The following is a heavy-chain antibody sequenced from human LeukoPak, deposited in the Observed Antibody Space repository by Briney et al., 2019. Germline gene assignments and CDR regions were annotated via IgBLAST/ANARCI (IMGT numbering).Heavy chain of an antibody. Sequence: PGGSLRLSCTASGSTFSTYPMTWVSQAPGQGLEWVSAISGNSVTIYYADSVKGRFTISRDNSKNTLYLQMYSLRAEDTALYYCAKILSGTYSFDLWGQGTLVTVSS. CDR2: ISGNSVTI. CDR1: GSTFSTYP. J-gene: IGHJ4*02. D-gene: IGHD1-26*01. V-gene: IGHV3-23*01. CDR3: AKILSGTYSFDL.